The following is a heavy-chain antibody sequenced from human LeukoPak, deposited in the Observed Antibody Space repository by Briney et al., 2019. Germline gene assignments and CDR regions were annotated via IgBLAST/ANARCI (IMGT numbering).Heavy chain of an antibody. J-gene: IGHJ4*02. V-gene: IGHV3-33*06. CDR3: AKGAGDYFDY. D-gene: IGHD3-10*01. Sequence: GGSLRLSCAASGFTFSSYGMYWVRQAPGKGLEWVAVIWYDGSNKYYADSVKGRFTISRDNSKNTLYLQMNSLRAEDTAVYYCAKGAGDYFDYWGQGTLVTVSS. CDR2: IWYDGSNK. CDR1: GFTFSSYG.